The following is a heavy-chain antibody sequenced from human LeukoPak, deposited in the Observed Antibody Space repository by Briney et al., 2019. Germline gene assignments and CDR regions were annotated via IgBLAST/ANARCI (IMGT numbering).Heavy chain of an antibody. Sequence: ASVKVSCKASGYPFTGYYMHWVRQAPGQGLEWMGWINPNSGGTNYAQKFQGRVTMTRDTSISTAYMELSRLRSDDTAVYYCARGHFWSGYYPDVWGKGTTVTVSS. V-gene: IGHV1-2*02. D-gene: IGHD3-3*02. CDR1: GYPFTGYY. CDR3: ARGHFWSGYYPDV. J-gene: IGHJ6*04. CDR2: INPNSGGT.